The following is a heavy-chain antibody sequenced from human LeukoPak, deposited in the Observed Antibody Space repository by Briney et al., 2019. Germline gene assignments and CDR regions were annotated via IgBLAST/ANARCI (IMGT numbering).Heavy chain of an antibody. CDR2: IYTSGST. CDR1: GGSISSYY. D-gene: IGHD3-10*01. CDR3: ARDRVLWFGEGIPYNWFDP. J-gene: IGHJ5*02. Sequence: SETLSLTCTVSGGSISSYYWSWIRQPAGKGLEWIGRIYTSGSTNYNPSLKSLVTMSVDTSKNQFSLKLSSVTAADTAVYYCARDRVLWFGEGIPYNWFDPWGQGTLVTVSS. V-gene: IGHV4-4*07.